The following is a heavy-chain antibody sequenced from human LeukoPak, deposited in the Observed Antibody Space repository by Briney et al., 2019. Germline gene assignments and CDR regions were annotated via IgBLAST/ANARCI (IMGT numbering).Heavy chain of an antibody. CDR3: ARLRAFDI. CDR2: MKEDGSEK. V-gene: IGHV3-7*01. J-gene: IGHJ3*02. D-gene: IGHD2-21*02. CDR1: GFTFSRYW. Sequence: PGRSLRLSCAASGFTFSRYWMSWVRQAPGKGLEWVANMKEDGSEKYYVDSVKGRFTISRDNAKNSLYLQMNSLRAEDTAVYYCARLRAFDIWGQGTMVTVSS.